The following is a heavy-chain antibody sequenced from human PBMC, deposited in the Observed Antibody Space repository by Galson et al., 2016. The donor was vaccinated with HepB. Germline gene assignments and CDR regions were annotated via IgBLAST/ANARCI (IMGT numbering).Heavy chain of an antibody. CDR1: GDSVSSTGAA. V-gene: IGHV6-1*01. Sequence: CAISGDSVSSTGAAWTWIRQSPSRGLEWLGRTYYRSKWYNDFAVSVRSRITINQDTSKNQFSLQLKSVTPEDTAVYYCARGMSSSYYPTSHYYFDYWGQGTPVTVSS. CDR2: TYYRSKWYN. J-gene: IGHJ4*02. CDR3: ARGMSSSYYPTSHYYFDY. D-gene: IGHD6-13*01.